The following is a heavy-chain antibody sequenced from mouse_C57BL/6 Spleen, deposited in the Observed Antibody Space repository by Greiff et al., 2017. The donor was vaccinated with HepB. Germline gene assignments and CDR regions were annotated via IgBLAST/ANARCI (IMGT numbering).Heavy chain of an antibody. CDR3: TRGGHGSSLYYFDY. D-gene: IGHD1-1*01. Sequence: EVMLVESGEGLVKPGGSLKLSCAASGFTFSSYAMSWVRQTPEKRLEWVAYISSGGDYIYYADTVKGRFTISRDNARNTLYLQMSSLKSEDTAMYYCTRGGHGSSLYYFDYWGQGTTLTVSS. CDR1: GFTFSSYA. V-gene: IGHV5-9-1*02. CDR2: ISSGGDYI. J-gene: IGHJ2*01.